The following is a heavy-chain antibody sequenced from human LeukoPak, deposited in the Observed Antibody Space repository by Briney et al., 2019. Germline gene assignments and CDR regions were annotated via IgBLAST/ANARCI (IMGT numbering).Heavy chain of an antibody. CDR1: GGSISSRSYY. Sequence: SETLSLTCTVSGGSISSRSYYWGWIRQPPGEGLEWIGYIYYTGSPYYNSSLKSRVTISVDTSKNQFSLKLSSVTAADTAVYYCARSGSGSYYGDYFDYWGQGTLVTVSS. D-gene: IGHD1-26*01. V-gene: IGHV4-39*01. CDR3: ARSGSGSYYGDYFDY. CDR2: IYYTGSP. J-gene: IGHJ4*02.